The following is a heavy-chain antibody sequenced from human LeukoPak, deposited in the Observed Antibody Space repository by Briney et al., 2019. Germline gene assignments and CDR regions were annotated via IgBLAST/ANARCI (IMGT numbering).Heavy chain of an antibody. CDR1: GGSFSGYY. CDR3: ARGSGSYVY. V-gene: IGHV4-34*01. J-gene: IGHJ4*02. Sequence: SETLSLTCAVYGGSFSGYYWSWIRQPPGKGLEWIGEINHSGSTNYNPSLKSRVTISVDTSKNQFSLKMSSVTAEDTAVYYCARGSGSYVYWGQGTMVTVSS. D-gene: IGHD1-26*01. CDR2: INHSGST.